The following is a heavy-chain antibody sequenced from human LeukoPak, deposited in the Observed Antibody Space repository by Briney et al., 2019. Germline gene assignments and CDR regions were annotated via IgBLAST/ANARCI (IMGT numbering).Heavy chain of an antibody. D-gene: IGHD2/OR15-2a*01. CDR2: IYPGDSDT. CDR3: ACRDFVSPWSDP. J-gene: IGHJ5*02. V-gene: IGHV5-51*01. CDR1: GYSFTSYW. Sequence: KIGESLKISCKGSGYSFTSYWIGWVREMPGKGLEWMGIIYPGDSDTRYNPSFQGQVTISADKSISTAYLQWSSLKASDTAIYYCACRDFVSPWSDPWGQGTLVTVSS.